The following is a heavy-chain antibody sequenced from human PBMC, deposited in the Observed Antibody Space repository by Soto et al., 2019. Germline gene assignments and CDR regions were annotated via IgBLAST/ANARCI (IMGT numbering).Heavy chain of an antibody. CDR2: INPNSGAT. J-gene: IGHJ4*02. Sequence: QVQLVQSGAELKKPGASVKVSYKASGYTFTDYYVHWVRQAPGQGLEWVGWINPNSGATTYAQKFLGRVTMTRYTSIITAHMELSSLTSDDTAMYYCARDMVSTIGDFDYWGQGTLVTVSS. CDR1: GYTFTDYY. V-gene: IGHV1-2*02. CDR3: ARDMVSTIGDFDY. D-gene: IGHD3-16*01.